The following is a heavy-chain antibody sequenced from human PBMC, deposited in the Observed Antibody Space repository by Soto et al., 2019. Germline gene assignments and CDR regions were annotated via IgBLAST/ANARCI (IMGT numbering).Heavy chain of an antibody. Sequence: TGGSLRLSCAASGFTFSSYAMSWVRQAPGKGLEWVSVISSRGGSTYYADSVKGRFTISRDNAKNSLYLQMNSLRAEDTAVYYCARFAEGFPWGQGTLVTVSS. CDR2: ISSRGGST. CDR3: ARFAEGFP. J-gene: IGHJ5*02. V-gene: IGHV3-23*01. CDR1: GFTFSSYA.